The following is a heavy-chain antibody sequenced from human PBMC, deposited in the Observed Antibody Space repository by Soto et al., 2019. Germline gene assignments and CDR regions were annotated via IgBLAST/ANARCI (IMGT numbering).Heavy chain of an antibody. Sequence: SETLSLTCAVYGGSFSGYYWSWIRQPPGKGLVWIVEINHSGSTNYNPSLKSRVTISVDTSKNQFSLKLSSVTAADTAVYYCARAGGLAVAGNPLDYWGQGTLVTVSS. CDR3: ARAGGLAVAGNPLDY. CDR1: GGSFSGYY. J-gene: IGHJ4*02. D-gene: IGHD6-19*01. CDR2: INHSGST. V-gene: IGHV4-34*01.